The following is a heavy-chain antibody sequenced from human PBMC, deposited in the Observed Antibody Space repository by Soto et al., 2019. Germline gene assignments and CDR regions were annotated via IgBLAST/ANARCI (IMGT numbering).Heavy chain of an antibody. J-gene: IGHJ5*02. V-gene: IGHV3-33*01. D-gene: IGHD5-12*01. CDR2: AWSDGTKT. CDR3: ARDLVEMAMILDA. Sequence: QVKLVESGGGVVQPGGSLRLSCVASGFTFNDYGIHWVRQAPGKGLEWVAFAWSDGTKTSHPDYVKGRFTISRDNSKNTVSLQLNSVRGEDTAVYYCARDLVEMAMILDAWGQGTLVTVSS. CDR1: GFTFNDYG.